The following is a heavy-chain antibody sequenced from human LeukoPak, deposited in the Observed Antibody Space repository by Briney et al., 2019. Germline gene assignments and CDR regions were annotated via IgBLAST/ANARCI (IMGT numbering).Heavy chain of an antibody. J-gene: IGHJ6*02. V-gene: IGHV3-30-3*01. CDR3: ARDAHFNDFHAGMDV. CDR1: GFTFSSYA. D-gene: IGHD3-3*01. Sequence: GGSLRLSCAASGFTFSSYAMHWVRQAPGKGLEWVAVISYHGSNKYYADSVKGRFTISRDNSKNTLYLQMNSLRAEDTAVYYCARDAHFNDFHAGMDVWGQGTTVTVSS. CDR2: ISYHGSNK.